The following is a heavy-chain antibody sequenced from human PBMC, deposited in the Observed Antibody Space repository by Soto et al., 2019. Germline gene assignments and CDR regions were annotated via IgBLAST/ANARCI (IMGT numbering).Heavy chain of an antibody. CDR3: ARDITLGSGDRPYYYYYGMDV. CDR2: IKQDGSEK. J-gene: IGHJ6*02. CDR1: GFTFSSYW. D-gene: IGHD3-10*01. V-gene: IGHV3-7*01. Sequence: GGSLRLSCAASGFTFSSYWMSWVRQAPVKGLEWVANIKQDGSEKYYVDSVKGRFTISRDNAKNSLYLQMNSLRAEDTAVYYCARDITLGSGDRPYYYYYGMDVWGQG.